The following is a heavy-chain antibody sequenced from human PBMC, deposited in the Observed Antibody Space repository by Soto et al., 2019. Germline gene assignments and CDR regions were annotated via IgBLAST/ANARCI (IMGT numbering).Heavy chain of an antibody. V-gene: IGHV4-39*01. D-gene: IGHD2-8*01. Sequence: SETLSLTCSGSGDSITTHGYYWGWIRQPPGKGLQWIGNVYSTGSTFSHPSLTSRVFISVDTSKNKFSLRLTSVTAADTAVYYCARSHYTYGLLIDYWGPGIMVTVSS. CDR1: GDSITTHGYY. J-gene: IGHJ4*02. CDR2: VYSTGST. CDR3: ARSHYTYGLLIDY.